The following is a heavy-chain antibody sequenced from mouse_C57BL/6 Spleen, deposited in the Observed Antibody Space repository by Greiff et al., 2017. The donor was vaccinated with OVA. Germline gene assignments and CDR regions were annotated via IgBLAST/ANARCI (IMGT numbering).Heavy chain of an antibody. J-gene: IGHJ3*01. D-gene: IGHD1-1*01. CDR3: ARGDYYGSSFPLAY. Sequence: QVQLQQPGAELVRPGSSVKLSCKASGYTFTSYWMDWVKQRPGQGLEWIGNIYPSDSETHYNQKFKDKATLTVDKSSSTAYMQLSSLTSEDSAVYYCARGDYYGSSFPLAYWGQGTLVTASA. V-gene: IGHV1-61*01. CDR1: GYTFTSYW. CDR2: IYPSDSET.